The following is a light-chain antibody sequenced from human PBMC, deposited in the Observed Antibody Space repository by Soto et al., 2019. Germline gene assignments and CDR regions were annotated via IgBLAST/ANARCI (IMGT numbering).Light chain of an antibody. Sequence: DIQMTQSPSTLSASVGDRVTITCRASQSISSCLAWYQQKPGQAPNLLIYAASTLQSGVPSRFSGSGSGTEFTLTISSLRPEDFATYYCQKYYTSPCTFGQGTKVEIK. J-gene: IGKJ1*01. CDR1: QSISSC. CDR2: AAS. V-gene: IGKV1-27*01. CDR3: QKYYTSPCT.